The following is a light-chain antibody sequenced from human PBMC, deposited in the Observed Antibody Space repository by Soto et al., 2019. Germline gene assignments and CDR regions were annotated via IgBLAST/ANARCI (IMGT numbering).Light chain of an antibody. V-gene: IGLV1-51*01. CDR1: SSNIGGNS. CDR3: GSWDSSLSDHV. Sequence: QSVLRQPRSVSSAPGDKVTISCAGSSSNIGGNSVSWYQQLPGTAPKLLIYDDNKRPSGIPDRFSGSKSGTSATLGITGFQTGDEADYYCGSWDSSLSDHVFGTGTKVTVL. J-gene: IGLJ1*01. CDR2: DDN.